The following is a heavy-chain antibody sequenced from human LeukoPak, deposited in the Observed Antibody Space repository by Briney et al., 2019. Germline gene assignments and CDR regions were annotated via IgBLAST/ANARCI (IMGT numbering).Heavy chain of an antibody. D-gene: IGHD1-26*01. CDR1: GVSISSYY. V-gene: IGHV4-59*08. J-gene: IGHJ4*02. CDR3: ARLAAISGSDYPDD. Sequence: SETLSLTCTVSGVSISSYYWSWIRQPPGKGLEWIGYIFYSGNTIYNPSLRSRVTISADTSKNHFSLRLRSVTATDTAVYYCARLAAISGSDYPDDWGQGTLVTVSS. CDR2: IFYSGNT.